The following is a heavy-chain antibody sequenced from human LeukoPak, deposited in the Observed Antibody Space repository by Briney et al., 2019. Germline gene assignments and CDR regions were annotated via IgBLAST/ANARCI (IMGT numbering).Heavy chain of an antibody. D-gene: IGHD6-13*01. CDR1: GGSISSSSYY. J-gene: IGHJ4*02. CDR2: IYYSGST. CDR3: ARQSGMKATYYFDY. Sequence: KPSETLSLTCTVPGGSISSSSYYRGWIRQPPAKGLEWIGSIYYSGSTYYNPSLKSRVTISVDTSKNQFSMKLSSVTAADTAVYYCARQSGMKATYYFDYWGQGTLVTVSS. V-gene: IGHV4-39*01.